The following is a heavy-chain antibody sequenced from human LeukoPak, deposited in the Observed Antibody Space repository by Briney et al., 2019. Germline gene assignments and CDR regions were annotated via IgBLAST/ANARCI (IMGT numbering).Heavy chain of an antibody. V-gene: IGHV4-59*01. D-gene: IGHD3-9*01. CDR2: IYYSGST. CDR1: GGSISSYY. J-gene: IGHJ4*02. Sequence: SETLSLTCTVSGGSISSYYWSWIRQPPGKGLEWIGYIYYSGSTNYNPSLKSRVTISVDTSKNQFSLKLSSVTAADTAVYYCARVGYFDCLFFDYWGQGTLVTVSS. CDR3: ARVGYFDCLFFDY.